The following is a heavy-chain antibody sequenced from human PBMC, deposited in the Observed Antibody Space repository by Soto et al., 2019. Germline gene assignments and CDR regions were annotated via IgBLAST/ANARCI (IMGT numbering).Heavy chain of an antibody. CDR1: GDTVGTYC. Sequence: KPSETLTLTCTASGDTVGTYCWNWLRQPPGKGLEWIGYIYSSGSTSYIPSLKSRVTISVDTSKNKFSLKLTSATAAVTAVYYCARGSCGLGYWGQGTQVTVSS. CDR3: ARGSCGLGY. D-gene: IGHD6-19*01. CDR2: IYSSGST. J-gene: IGHJ4*02. V-gene: IGHV4-59*02.